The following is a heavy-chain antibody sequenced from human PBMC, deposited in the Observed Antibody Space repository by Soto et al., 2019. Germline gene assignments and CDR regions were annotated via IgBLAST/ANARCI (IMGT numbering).Heavy chain of an antibody. CDR3: ARDRSRNLDV. V-gene: IGHV4-59*01. J-gene: IGHJ6*04. Sequence: QVQLQESGPRLVKPSETLSLTCTVSGGSIRGDYWSWIRQTPRKGLEWIGYVYDNGRTSYNPSLQSRITMSEDTSKNRFSLTLSSVTAADTAVYYCARDRSRNLDVWGKGTTVTVSS. CDR1: GGSIRGDY. CDR2: VYDNGRT.